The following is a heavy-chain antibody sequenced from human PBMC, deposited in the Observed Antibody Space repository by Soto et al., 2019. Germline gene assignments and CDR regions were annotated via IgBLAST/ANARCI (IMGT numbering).Heavy chain of an antibody. Sequence: GGSLRLSCAASGFTVSSNYMSWVRQAPGKGLEWVSVIYSGGSTYYADSVKGRFTISRDNSKNTLYLQMNSLRAEDTAVYYCARGGEWLGYYGMDVWGPGTTVTV. CDR3: ARGGEWLGYYGMDV. CDR1: GFTVSSNY. V-gene: IGHV3-53*01. D-gene: IGHD6-19*01. J-gene: IGHJ6*02. CDR2: IYSGGST.